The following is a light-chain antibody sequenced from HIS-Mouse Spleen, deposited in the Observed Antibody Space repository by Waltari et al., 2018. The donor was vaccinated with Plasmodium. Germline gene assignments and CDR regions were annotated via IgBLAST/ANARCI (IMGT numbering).Light chain of an antibody. CDR3: QQYGSSPYT. V-gene: IGKV3-20*01. Sequence: DIVLTQSPGTLSLSPGERAPLSCRASQRVSSSYLAWYKQKPGQAPRLLIYGASSRATGIPDRFSGSGSGTDFTLTISRLEPEDFAVYYCQQYGSSPYTFGQGTKLEIK. CDR2: GAS. J-gene: IGKJ2*01. CDR1: QRVSSSY.